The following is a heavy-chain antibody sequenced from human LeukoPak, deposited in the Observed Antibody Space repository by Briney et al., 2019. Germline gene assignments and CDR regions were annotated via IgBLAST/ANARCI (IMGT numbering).Heavy chain of an antibody. CDR3: ASHGPPPYYYDSSGPVGGFDI. Sequence: SETLSLTCTVSGGSISSSSYYWGWIRQPPGKGLESIGSIYYSGSTYYNPSLKSRVTISVDTSKNQFSLKLSSVTAADTAVYYCASHGPPPYYYDSSGPVGGFDIWGQGTMVTVSS. CDR1: GGSISSSSYY. D-gene: IGHD3-22*01. CDR2: IYYSGST. J-gene: IGHJ3*02. V-gene: IGHV4-39*01.